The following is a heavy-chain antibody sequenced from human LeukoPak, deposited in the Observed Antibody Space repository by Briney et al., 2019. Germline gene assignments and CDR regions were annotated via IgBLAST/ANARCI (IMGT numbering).Heavy chain of an antibody. CDR2: IYYTGNT. J-gene: IGHJ4*02. Sequence: PSETLSLTCTVSADSISSFYWSWIRQPPGKGLEWIGYIYYTGNTNYNPSLKSRVTISVDTSRNQFSLKLTSVTAADTAVYYCAILAGYIYGVTSDFWGQGTLVTVSS. V-gene: IGHV4-59*08. CDR1: ADSISSFY. D-gene: IGHD5-18*01. CDR3: AILAGYIYGVTSDF.